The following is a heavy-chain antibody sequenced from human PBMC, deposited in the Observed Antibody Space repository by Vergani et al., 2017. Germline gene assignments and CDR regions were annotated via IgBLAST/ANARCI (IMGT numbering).Heavy chain of an antibody. Sequence: QVQLQESGPGLVKPSETLSLTCTVSGGSISSHYWSWIRQPPGKGLEWIGYIYYSGSTNYNPSLQSRVTISVDTSKNQFSRKLSAGTAADTAVYYCARYYGYFDYWGQGTLVTVSS. CDR1: GGSISSHY. CDR3: ARYYGYFDY. CDR2: IYYSGST. V-gene: IGHV4-59*11. J-gene: IGHJ4*02. D-gene: IGHD2/OR15-2a*01.